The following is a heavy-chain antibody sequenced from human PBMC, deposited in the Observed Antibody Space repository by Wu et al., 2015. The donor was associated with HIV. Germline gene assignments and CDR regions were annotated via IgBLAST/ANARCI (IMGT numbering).Heavy chain of an antibody. CDR2: INNDSGDT. J-gene: IGHJ4*02. Sequence: QVHLVQFGGEVKKPGSSVKVTCKASGDGFTSYAVSWVRQAPGQGLEWMGWINNDSGDTKYAQKFQGRVIMTRDTSISTAYMELRRLTSDDLAVYYCVRRQNWNLNNYHFDYWGQGTLVTVSS. D-gene: IGHD1-1*01. CDR3: VRRQNWNLNNYHFDY. CDR1: GDGFTSYA. V-gene: IGHV1-2*02.